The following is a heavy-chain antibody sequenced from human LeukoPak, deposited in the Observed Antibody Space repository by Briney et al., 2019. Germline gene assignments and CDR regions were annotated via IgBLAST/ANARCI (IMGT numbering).Heavy chain of an antibody. CDR3: ARGGAWNDLRRFRYFDL. V-gene: IGHV4-34*01. J-gene: IGHJ2*01. CDR2: INHSGST. CDR1: GGSFSGYY. Sequence: SETLSLTCAVYGGSFSGYYWSWIRQPPGKGLEWIGEINHSGSTNYNPSLKSRVTISVDTSKNQFSLKLSSVTAADTAVYYCARGGAWNDLRRFRYFDLWGRGTLVTVSS. D-gene: IGHD1-1*01.